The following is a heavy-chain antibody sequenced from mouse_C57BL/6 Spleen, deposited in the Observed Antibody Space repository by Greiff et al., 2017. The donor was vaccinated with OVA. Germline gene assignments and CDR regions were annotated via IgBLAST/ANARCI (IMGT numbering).Heavy chain of an antibody. Sequence: EVKLMESGGGLVKPGGSLKLSCAASGFTFSDYGMHWVRQAPEKGLEWVAYISSGSSTIYYADTVKGRFTISRDNAKNTLFLQMTSLRSEDTAMYYCARQGLYDYYWYFDGWGTGTTVTVSS. CDR1: GFTFSDYG. CDR3: ARQGLYDYYWYFDG. J-gene: IGHJ1*03. D-gene: IGHD2-4*01. V-gene: IGHV5-17*01. CDR2: ISSGSSTI.